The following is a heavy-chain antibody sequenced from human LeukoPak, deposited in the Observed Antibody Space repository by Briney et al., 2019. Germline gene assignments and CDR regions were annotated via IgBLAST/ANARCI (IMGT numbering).Heavy chain of an antibody. CDR2: MNPNSGNT. V-gene: IGHV1-8*03. CDR1: GYTFTSYD. CDR3: ASPAGYYDSSGNLPFDY. Sequence: GASVKVSCKASGYTFTSYDINWVRQATGQGLEWMGWMNPNSGNTGYAQKFQGRVTITRNTSISTAYMELSSLRSEDTAVYYCASPAGYYDSSGNLPFDYWGQGTLVTVSS. J-gene: IGHJ4*02. D-gene: IGHD3-22*01.